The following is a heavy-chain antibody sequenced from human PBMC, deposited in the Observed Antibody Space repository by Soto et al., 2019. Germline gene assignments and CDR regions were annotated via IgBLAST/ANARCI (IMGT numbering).Heavy chain of an antibody. Sequence: GGSLRLSCAASGFTFSSYSMNWVRQAPGKGLEWVSSITSSSSYIYYVDSVKGRFTISRDNAKNSLYLQMNSLRAEDTAVYYCATVAGSGTYAFDHWGQGTLVTVS. CDR3: ATVAGSGTYAFDH. D-gene: IGHD3-10*01. CDR1: GFTFSSYS. CDR2: ITSSSSYI. J-gene: IGHJ4*02. V-gene: IGHV3-21*01.